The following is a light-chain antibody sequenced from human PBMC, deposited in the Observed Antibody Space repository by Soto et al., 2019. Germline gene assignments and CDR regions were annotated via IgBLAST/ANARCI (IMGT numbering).Light chain of an antibody. CDR2: ANS. J-gene: IGKJ1*01. CDR1: QGISTY. CDR3: QQSCSSPWT. V-gene: IGKV1-39*01. Sequence: DIQMPQSPSSQSASVGDRVTITCRASQGISTYLNWYQQKPGKAPKLLIYANSSLQSGVPSRFRGSGSETDFTLTISSLEPEHFATYYCQQSCSSPWTFGQGTKVDI.